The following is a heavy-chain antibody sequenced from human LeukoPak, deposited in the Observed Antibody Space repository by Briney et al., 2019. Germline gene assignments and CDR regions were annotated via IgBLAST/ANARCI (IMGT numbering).Heavy chain of an antibody. CDR2: IYHSGST. CDR3: ARLTYYDILTGYWGYYYYMDV. CDR1: GGSFSTYY. Sequence: PSETLSLTCTVSGGSFSTYYWSWIRQPPGKGLEWIGSIYHSGSTYYNPSLKSRVTISVDTSKNQFSLKLSSVTAADTAVYYCARLTYYDILTGYWGYYYYMDVWGKGTTVTISS. J-gene: IGHJ6*03. V-gene: IGHV4-59*01. D-gene: IGHD3-9*01.